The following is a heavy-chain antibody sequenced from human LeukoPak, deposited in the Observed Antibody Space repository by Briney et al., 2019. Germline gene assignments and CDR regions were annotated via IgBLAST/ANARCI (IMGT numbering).Heavy chain of an antibody. CDR3: SSHPYSSTWYLPP. Sequence: GGSLRLSCTVSGFTFGDYAMSWFRQAPGKGLEWVGFIGSKAYGGTTEYAASAKGRFTISRDDSKSIAYPQMNSLKTEDTAVYYCSSHPYSSTWYLPPWGQGTLVTVSS. CDR1: GFTFGDYA. J-gene: IGHJ5*02. D-gene: IGHD6-13*01. CDR2: IGSKAYGGTT. V-gene: IGHV3-49*03.